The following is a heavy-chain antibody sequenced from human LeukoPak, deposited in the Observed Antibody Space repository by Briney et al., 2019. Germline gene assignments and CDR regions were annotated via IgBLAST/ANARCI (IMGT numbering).Heavy chain of an antibody. Sequence: GSVKVSCKASGYTLTSYYMHWVGQAPAQALDGVGENEPSGCSTSYAQYFQGRVTITRDTYTSTVYMELRSLRSEDTAVYYCARGSVGDSSGYYYGHWGQGTLVSVST. CDR1: GYTLTSYY. CDR2: NEPSGCST. J-gene: IGHJ4*02. D-gene: IGHD3-22*01. CDR3: ARGSVGDSSGYYYGH. V-gene: IGHV1-46*01.